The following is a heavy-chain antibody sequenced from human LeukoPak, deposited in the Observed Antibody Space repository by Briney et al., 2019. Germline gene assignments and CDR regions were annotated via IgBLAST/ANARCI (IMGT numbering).Heavy chain of an antibody. CDR2: IYYSGST. CDR3: ARGRVWFGELSDLTN. J-gene: IGHJ4*02. CDR1: GGSISSSSYY. V-gene: IGHV4-39*01. Sequence: SETLSLTCTVSGGSISSSSYYWGWIRQPPGKGLEWIGSIYYSGSTYYNPSLKSRVTISVDTSKNQFSLKLSSVTAADTAVYYCARGRVWFGELSDLTNWGQGTLVTVSS. D-gene: IGHD3-10*01.